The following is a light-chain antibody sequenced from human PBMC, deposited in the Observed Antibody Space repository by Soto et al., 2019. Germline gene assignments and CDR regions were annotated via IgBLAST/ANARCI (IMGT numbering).Light chain of an antibody. J-gene: IGKJ2*01. CDR3: QQYYGSPYT. CDR2: ASS. Sequence: DIKMTQSPSSLSASVGDRVTITCRANQSISDYLNWYQQKPGKAPKFLIYASSSLQSGVPSRFRGSGSGTDFTLTISSLQPEDVAVYYCQQYYGSPYTFGQGTKLEIK. CDR1: QSISDY. V-gene: IGKV1-39*01.